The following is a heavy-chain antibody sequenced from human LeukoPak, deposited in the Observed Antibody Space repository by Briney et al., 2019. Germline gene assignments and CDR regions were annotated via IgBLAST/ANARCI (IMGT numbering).Heavy chain of an antibody. Sequence: SETLSLTCTVSGGSIGSYYWSWIRQPPGKGLEWIGYIYYSGSTNYNPSLKSRVTISVDTSKNQFSLKLSSVTAADTAVYYCAGGDTMIVRGAFDIWGQGTMVTVSS. D-gene: IGHD3-22*01. J-gene: IGHJ3*02. CDR3: AGGDTMIVRGAFDI. CDR2: IYYSGST. CDR1: GGSIGSYY. V-gene: IGHV4-59*08.